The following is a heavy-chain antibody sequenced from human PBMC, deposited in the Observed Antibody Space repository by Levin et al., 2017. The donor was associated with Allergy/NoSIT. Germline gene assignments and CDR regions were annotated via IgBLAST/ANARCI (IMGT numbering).Heavy chain of an antibody. Sequence: GESLKISCAASGFTFSSYWMSWVRQAPGKGLEWVANIKQDGSEKYYVDSVKGRFTISRDNAKNSLYLQMNSLRAEDTAVYYCARRGWTVTTGHNWFDPWGQGTLVTVSS. CDR3: ARRGWTVTTGHNWFDP. V-gene: IGHV3-7*01. D-gene: IGHD4-17*01. CDR1: GFTFSSYW. CDR2: IKQDGSEK. J-gene: IGHJ5*02.